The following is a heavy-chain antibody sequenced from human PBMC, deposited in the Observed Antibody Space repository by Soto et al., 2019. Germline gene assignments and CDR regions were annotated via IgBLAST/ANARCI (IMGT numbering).Heavy chain of an antibody. J-gene: IGHJ4*02. CDR2: INGGNGGT. D-gene: IGHD3-16*01. V-gene: IGHV3-23*01. CDR3: ARADVMLVAIITTLIHS. CDR1: GFTFVNYA. Sequence: EVQLLESGGGLVQPGGSLRLSCAASGFTFVNYAMNWVRQAPGKGLEWVSTINGGNGGTYYADSVKGRFTISRDNYPNTLYLHMSSLTSEHTAIYYCARADVMLVAIITTLIHSWGQGTLVTVSS.